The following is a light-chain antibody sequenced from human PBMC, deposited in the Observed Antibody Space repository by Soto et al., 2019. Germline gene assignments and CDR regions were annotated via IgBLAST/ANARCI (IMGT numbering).Light chain of an antibody. V-gene: IGLV2-14*01. CDR1: SSDVGGYNY. CDR3: SSYTSSSILYV. J-gene: IGLJ1*01. CDR2: DVS. Sequence: QSVLTQPASVSGSPGQSITISCTGTSSDVGGYNYVSWYQQHPGKAPKLMIYDVSNRPSGVSNRFSGSKSGNTASLTISGLQDEDEADYYCSSYTSSSILYVFGTGTKLTVL.